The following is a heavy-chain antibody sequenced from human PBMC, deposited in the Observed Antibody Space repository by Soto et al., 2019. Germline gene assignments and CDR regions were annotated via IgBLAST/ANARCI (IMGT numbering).Heavy chain of an antibody. CDR1: RGTFSSDS. Sequence: GASVKVTCKASRGTFSSDSFSWLRQSPGQGLEWMGGIIPMFDTPIYAQKFQDRVTITADESTSTAYMQLSSLRSGATAVYYCARSGGLDRDFNYWGQGSLVTVSS. CDR2: IIPMFDTP. D-gene: IGHD2-15*01. J-gene: IGHJ4*02. V-gene: IGHV1-69*13. CDR3: ARSGGLDRDFNY.